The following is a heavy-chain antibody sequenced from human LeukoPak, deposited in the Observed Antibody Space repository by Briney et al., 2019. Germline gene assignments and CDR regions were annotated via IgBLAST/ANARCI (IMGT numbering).Heavy chain of an antibody. J-gene: IGHJ5*02. V-gene: IGHV4-38-2*02. CDR3: ARDLKLYDSSGLNWFDP. CDR1: GYSISSGYY. Sequence: PSETLSLTCTVSGYSISSGYYWGWIRQPPGKGLEWIGSIYHSGSTYYNPSPKSRVTISVDTSKNQFSLKLSSVTAADTAVYYCARDLKLYDSSGLNWFDPWGQGTLVTVSS. D-gene: IGHD3-22*01. CDR2: IYHSGST.